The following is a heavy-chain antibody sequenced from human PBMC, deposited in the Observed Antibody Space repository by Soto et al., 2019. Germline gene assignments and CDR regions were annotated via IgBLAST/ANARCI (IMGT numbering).Heavy chain of an antibody. CDR2: ISAHNGNT. Sequence: QVHLVQSGAEVKKPGASVKVSCKGSGYGFTTYGITWVRQAPGQGLEWMAWISAHNGNTNYAQKRQGRVTVTRDTSTSTAYRELRSLRSDDTAVYYCARGRDGDYWGQGALVTVSS. V-gene: IGHV1-18*01. CDR3: ARGRDGDY. D-gene: IGHD6-6*01. CDR1: GYGFTTYG. J-gene: IGHJ4*02.